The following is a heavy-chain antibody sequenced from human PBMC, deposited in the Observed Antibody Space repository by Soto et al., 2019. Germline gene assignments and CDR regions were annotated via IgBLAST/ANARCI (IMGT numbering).Heavy chain of an antibody. J-gene: IGHJ5*02. V-gene: IGHV4-59*08. CDR1: GGSIKYY. D-gene: IGHD3-10*01. CDR3: ARHFYGSGSYSWFDP. Sequence: PSETLSLTCTVSGGSIKYYWSWIRQPPGKGLEWIGYIYYSGSTNYSPSLKSRVTMSVDTSKNQLSLKLSSVTAADTAVYYCARHFYGSGSYSWFDPWGQGTLVTVSS. CDR2: IYYSGST.